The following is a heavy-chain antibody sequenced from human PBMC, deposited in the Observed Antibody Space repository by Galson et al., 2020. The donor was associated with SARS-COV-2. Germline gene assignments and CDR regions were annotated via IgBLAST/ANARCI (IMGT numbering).Heavy chain of an antibody. CDR1: GYTFTSYA. V-gene: IGHV7-4-1*02. J-gene: IGHJ6*03. CDR2: INTNTGNP. Sequence: ASVKVSCKASGYTFTSYAMNWVRQAPGQGLEWMGWINTNTGNPTYAQGFTGRFVFSLDTSVSTAYLQISSLKAEATAVYYCARAEEGIVVVPAAIGRDYYYYMDVWGKGTTVTVSS. CDR3: ARAEEGIVVVPAAIGRDYYYYMDV. D-gene: IGHD2-2*01.